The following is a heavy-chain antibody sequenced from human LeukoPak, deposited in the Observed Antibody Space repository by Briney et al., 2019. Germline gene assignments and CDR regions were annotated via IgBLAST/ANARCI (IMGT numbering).Heavy chain of an antibody. Sequence: GGSLRLSCAASGFTFSSYSMNWVRQAPGKGLEWVSSISSSSSYIYYADSVKGRFTISRDNAKNSLYLQMNSLRDEDTAVYYCARLGYSSGWYEGFDYWGQGTLVTVSS. CDR3: ARLGYSSGWYEGFDY. D-gene: IGHD6-19*01. V-gene: IGHV3-21*01. CDR1: GFTFSSYS. CDR2: ISSSSSYI. J-gene: IGHJ4*02.